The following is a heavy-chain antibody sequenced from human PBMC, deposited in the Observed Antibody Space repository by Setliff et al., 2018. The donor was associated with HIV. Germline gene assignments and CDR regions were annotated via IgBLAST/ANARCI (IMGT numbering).Heavy chain of an antibody. D-gene: IGHD1-1*01. Sequence: PGGSLRLSCVASGLAIGDYWMTWVRQAPGKGLEWVANINPDGNERYYMESVQGRFTISRDSIQNSLLLQMNSLTADDAALYYCARVRTSTGAQYWGQGTLVTVSS. CDR1: GLAIGDYW. V-gene: IGHV3-7*03. CDR3: ARVRTSTGAQY. J-gene: IGHJ4*02. CDR2: INPDGNER.